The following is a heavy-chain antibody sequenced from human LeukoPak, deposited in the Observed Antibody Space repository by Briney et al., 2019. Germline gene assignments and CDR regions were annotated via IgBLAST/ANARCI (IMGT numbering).Heavy chain of an antibody. CDR3: ARGDIVVVPAASQSYNWFDP. CDR2: IYTSEST. J-gene: IGHJ5*02. V-gene: IGHV4-61*02. CDR1: GGSISSGSYY. Sequence: SETLSLTCTVSGGSISSGSYYWSWIRQPAGKGLEWIGRIYTSESTNYNPSLKSRVTISVDTSKNQFSLKLSSVTAADTAVYYCARGDIVVVPAASQSYNWFDPWGQGTLVTVSS. D-gene: IGHD2-2*01.